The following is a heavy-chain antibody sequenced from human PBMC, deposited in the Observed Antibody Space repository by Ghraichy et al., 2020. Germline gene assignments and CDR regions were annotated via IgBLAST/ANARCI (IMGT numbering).Heavy chain of an antibody. J-gene: IGHJ4*02. CDR1: GGSFSGYY. D-gene: IGHD3-22*01. Sequence: ETLSLTCAVYGGSFSGYYWSWIRQPPGKGLEWIGEINHSGSTNYNPSLKSRVTISVDTSKNQFSLKLSSVTAADTAVYYCARLAMIVAVDYWGQGTLVTVSS. CDR2: INHSGST. CDR3: ARLAMIVAVDY. V-gene: IGHV4-34*01.